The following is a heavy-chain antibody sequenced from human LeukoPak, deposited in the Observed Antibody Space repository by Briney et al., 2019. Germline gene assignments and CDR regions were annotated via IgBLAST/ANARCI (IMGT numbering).Heavy chain of an antibody. Sequence: PSETLSLTCTVSGGSSSSYYWSWIRQPPGKGLEWIGYIYYSGSTNYNPSFKSRVTISVDTSKNQFSLKLSSVTAADTAVYYCGRGAPLTVGASRAFDIWGQGTMVTVSS. D-gene: IGHD1-26*01. V-gene: IGHV4-59*01. J-gene: IGHJ3*02. CDR3: GRGAPLTVGASRAFDI. CDR1: GGSSSSYY. CDR2: IYYSGST.